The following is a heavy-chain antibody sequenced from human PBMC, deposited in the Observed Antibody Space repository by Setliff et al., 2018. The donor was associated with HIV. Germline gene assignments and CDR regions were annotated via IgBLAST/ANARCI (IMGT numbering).Heavy chain of an antibody. V-gene: IGHV4-39*01. Sequence: SETLSLTCTVSGASISSHNYYWGWIRQPPGKGLEWIAEINFGGGTNHNPSLKSRVTISVDTSKSHVSLMLRPVTAADTAVYYCARQPGYSSGWYFTASGFDPWGQGTLVTVSS. D-gene: IGHD6-19*01. CDR3: ARQPGYSSGWYFTASGFDP. J-gene: IGHJ5*02. CDR2: INFGGGT. CDR1: GASISSHNYY.